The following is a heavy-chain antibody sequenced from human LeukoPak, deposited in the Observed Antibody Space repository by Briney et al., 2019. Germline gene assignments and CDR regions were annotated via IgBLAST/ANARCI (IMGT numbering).Heavy chain of an antibody. Sequence: GGSLRLSCAASGFTFKNYAMSWVRQAPGKGMEWVSAIGDTNGNTKYADSVKGRFTISRDNSRNTLYLHLNSLRVEDTAIYYCGRDWKLDYWGQGTLVTVSS. CDR1: GFTFKNYA. V-gene: IGHV3-23*01. D-gene: IGHD1-1*01. CDR2: IGDTNGNT. J-gene: IGHJ4*02. CDR3: GRDWKLDY.